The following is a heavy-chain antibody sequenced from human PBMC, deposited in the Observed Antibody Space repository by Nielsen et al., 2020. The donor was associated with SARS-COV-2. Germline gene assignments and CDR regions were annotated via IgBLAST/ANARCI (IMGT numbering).Heavy chain of an antibody. Sequence: ASVKVSCKASGYTFTGYYMHWVRQAPGQGLEWMGWINPNSGGTNYAQKFQGWVTMTRDTSISTAYMELSRLRSDDTAVYYCARVSRGYSSGTEFDYWGQGTLVTVSS. CDR2: INPNSGGT. D-gene: IGHD5-18*01. V-gene: IGHV1-2*04. J-gene: IGHJ4*02. CDR1: GYTFTGYY. CDR3: ARVSRGYSSGTEFDY.